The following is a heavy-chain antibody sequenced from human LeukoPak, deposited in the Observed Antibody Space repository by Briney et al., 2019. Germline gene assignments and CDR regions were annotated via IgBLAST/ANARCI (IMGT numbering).Heavy chain of an antibody. J-gene: IGHJ6*03. CDR2: IRSSSSYI. CDR3: ARAVRGVITSSDYYYYMDV. CDR1: GFTFSSYA. V-gene: IGHV3-21*01. Sequence: GGSLRLSCADSGFTFSSYAMSWVRQAPGKGREWVSSIRSSSSYIYYTDSVKARFTISRDNAKNSLYLQMNTLKAEATAVYSCARAVRGVITSSDYYYYMDVWGKGTTLTVSS. D-gene: IGHD3-10*01.